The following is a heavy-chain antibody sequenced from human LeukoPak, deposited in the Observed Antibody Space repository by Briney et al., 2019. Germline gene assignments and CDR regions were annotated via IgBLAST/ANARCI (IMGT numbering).Heavy chain of an antibody. D-gene: IGHD5-24*01. CDR2: IYPGDSVT. CDR3: ARRGDGYNLNFDY. CDR1: GYTFTSYL. V-gene: IGHV5-51*01. Sequence: GESLKSSCKGTGYTFTSYLIGWVRQMPGKGLEWRGIIYPGDSVTRYSPSFQGQVTISADKSISTAYLQWSSLKASDTAMYYSARRGDGYNLNFDYWGQGTLVTVSS. J-gene: IGHJ4*02.